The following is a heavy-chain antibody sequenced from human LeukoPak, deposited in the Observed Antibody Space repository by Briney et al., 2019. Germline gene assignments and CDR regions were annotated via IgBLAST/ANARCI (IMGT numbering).Heavy chain of an antibody. Sequence: SETLSLTCTVSGGSISSYYWSWIRQPPGKGLEWIGYIYYSGNTNYNPSLKSRVTISVDTSKNQFSLKLSSVTAADTAVYYCARIEVDAFDIWGQGTMVTVSS. CDR1: GGSISSYY. CDR3: ARIEVDAFDI. CDR2: IYYSGNT. J-gene: IGHJ3*02. V-gene: IGHV4-59*01.